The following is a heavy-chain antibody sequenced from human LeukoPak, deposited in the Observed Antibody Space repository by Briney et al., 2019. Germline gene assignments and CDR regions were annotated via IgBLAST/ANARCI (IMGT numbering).Heavy chain of an antibody. D-gene: IGHD3-22*01. CDR3: ARDYYDSSGYAFDN. V-gene: IGHV3-74*01. CDR1: GFTFSNYW. Sequence: GGSLRLSCAASGFTFSNYWMHWVRQAPGKGLVWVSGINGDGTSTTYADSVKGRFTISRDNVENTLYLQMDSLRAEDTAVYYCARDYYDSSGYAFDNWGQGTLVTV. CDR2: INGDGTST. J-gene: IGHJ4*02.